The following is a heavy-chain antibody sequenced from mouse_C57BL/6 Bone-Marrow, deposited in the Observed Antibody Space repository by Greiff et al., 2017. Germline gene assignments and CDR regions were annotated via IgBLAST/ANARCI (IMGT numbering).Heavy chain of an antibody. CDR3: AGSWAFDY. V-gene: IGHV2-2*01. CDR1: GFSLTSYG. CDR2: IWSGGST. D-gene: IGHD4-1*01. J-gene: IGHJ2*01. Sequence: VQLKESGPGLVKPSQCLSITCTVSGFSLTSYGVHWVRQSPGKGLEWLGVIWSGGSTDYNAAFISRLSISYDNPTRHVFFNLNSLQADDTAMYYCAGSWAFDYWGQGTTLTVSS.